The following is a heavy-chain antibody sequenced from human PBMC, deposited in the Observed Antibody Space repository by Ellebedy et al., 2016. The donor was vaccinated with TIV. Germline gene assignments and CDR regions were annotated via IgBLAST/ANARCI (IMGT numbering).Heavy chain of an antibody. J-gene: IGHJ4*02. V-gene: IGHV3-30*18. CDR1: GFIFSHYG. D-gene: IGHD6-6*01. Sequence: GGSLRLXXAASGFIFSHYGMQWVRQAPGKGLEWVAVISHDGNVRLYADSVKGRLTISRDNSRYTLYLQMNNLRAEDSAVYYCAKERDEYRSTSFDYWGQGTLVTVSS. CDR2: ISHDGNVR. CDR3: AKERDEYRSTSFDY.